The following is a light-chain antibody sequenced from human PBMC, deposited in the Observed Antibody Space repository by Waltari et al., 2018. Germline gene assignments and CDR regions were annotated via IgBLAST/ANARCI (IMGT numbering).Light chain of an antibody. J-gene: IGLJ1*01. CDR1: SSDFGTYNL. Sequence: QSALSQPASVSGSPGQSLAVSCTGSSSDFGTYNLLSWYQQHPGKAPKLIIYEATKRPSGVSNRFSGSKSGNMASLTISGLQAEDEAEYYCCSFAGRSTWVFGTGTKVTVL. V-gene: IGLV2-23*01. CDR3: CSFAGRSTWV. CDR2: EAT.